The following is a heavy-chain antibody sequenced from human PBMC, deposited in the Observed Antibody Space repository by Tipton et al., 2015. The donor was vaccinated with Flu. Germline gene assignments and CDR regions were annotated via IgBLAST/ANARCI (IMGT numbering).Heavy chain of an antibody. CDR1: GGSFSGYY. CDR2: INHSGST. J-gene: IGHJ6*02. Sequence: GLVKPSETLSLTCAVYGGSFSGYYWSWIRQPPGKGLEWIGEINHSGSTNYNPSLKSRVTISVDTSKNQFSLKLSSVTAADTAVYYCARGAFVVVTARTNLDYYYYGMDVWGQGTTVTVSS. V-gene: IGHV4-34*01. D-gene: IGHD2-21*02. CDR3: ARGAFVVVTARTNLDYYYYGMDV.